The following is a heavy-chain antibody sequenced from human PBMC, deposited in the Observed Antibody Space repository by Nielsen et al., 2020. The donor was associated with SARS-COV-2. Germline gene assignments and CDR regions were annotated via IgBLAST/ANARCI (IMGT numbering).Heavy chain of an antibody. CDR3: ARAYAGMDTGVRYYYYGMDV. CDR1: GGSFSDYY. J-gene: IGHJ6*02. V-gene: IGHV4-34*01. Sequence: SQTLSLTCAVYGGSFSDYYWSWIRQPPGKGLEWIGETHHRGSTNYDPSLKSRVTISVDTSKNQFSLKLSSVTAADTAVYYCARAYAGMDTGVRYYYYGMDVWGQGTTVTVSS. CDR2: THHRGST. D-gene: IGHD2-2*03.